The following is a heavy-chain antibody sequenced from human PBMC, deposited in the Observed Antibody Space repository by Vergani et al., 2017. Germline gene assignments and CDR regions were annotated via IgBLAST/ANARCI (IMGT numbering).Heavy chain of an antibody. CDR3: ARGIVGATTDYFDY. Sequence: QLQLQESGPGLVKPSETLSLTCTVSGGSISSYYWSWIRQPPGKGLEWIGYIYYSGSTNYNPSLKSRVTISVDTSKNQFSLKLSSVTAADTAVYYCARGIVGATTDYFDYWGQGTLVTVSS. CDR1: GGSISSYY. V-gene: IGHV4-59*01. CDR2: IYYSGST. J-gene: IGHJ4*02. D-gene: IGHD1-26*01.